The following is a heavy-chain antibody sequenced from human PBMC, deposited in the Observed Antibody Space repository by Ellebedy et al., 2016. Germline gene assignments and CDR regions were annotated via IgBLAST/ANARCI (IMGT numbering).Heavy chain of an antibody. Sequence: GGSLRLXXAASGFTFSSYSMNWVRQAPGKGLEWVSSISSSSSYIYYADSVKGRFTISRDNAKNSLYLQMNSLRAEDTAVYYCARASDSSIARSDAFDIWGQGTMVTVSS. CDR3: ARASDSSIARSDAFDI. D-gene: IGHD3-22*01. V-gene: IGHV3-21*01. CDR1: GFTFSSYS. CDR2: ISSSSSYI. J-gene: IGHJ3*02.